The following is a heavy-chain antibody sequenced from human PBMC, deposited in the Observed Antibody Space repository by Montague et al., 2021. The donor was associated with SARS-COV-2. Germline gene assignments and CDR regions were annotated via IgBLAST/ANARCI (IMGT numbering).Heavy chain of an antibody. Sequence: SETLSLTCTVSGGSISSYYWSWIRQPQGKGQERVGYIYHSGSTNYNPSLKIRVPISVDTSTTQFSLKLSSVTAADTAVYYCARGTGAGCSSTTCLFCGYSGIDVWGQGTTVTVSS. J-gene: IGHJ6*02. CDR3: ARGTGAGCSSTTCLFCGYSGIDV. CDR1: GGSISSYY. D-gene: IGHD2-2*01. CDR2: IYHSGST. V-gene: IGHV4-59*01.